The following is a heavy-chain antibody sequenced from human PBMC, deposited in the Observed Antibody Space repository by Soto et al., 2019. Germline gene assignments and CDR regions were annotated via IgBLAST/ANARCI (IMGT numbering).Heavy chain of an antibody. Sequence: QLQLQESGPGLVKPSETLSLTCTVSGDSITRSSYLWAWIRQPPGRGLEWIGSFYDSGSPYYNPSRKSRVTISLDTSKNQFSLTLRSVTAADTAVYYCARHVLGAWRWDYWGQGTLVTVYS. V-gene: IGHV4-39*01. CDR3: ARHVLGAWRWDY. CDR2: FYDSGSP. D-gene: IGHD3-10*02. CDR1: GDSITRSSYL. J-gene: IGHJ4*02.